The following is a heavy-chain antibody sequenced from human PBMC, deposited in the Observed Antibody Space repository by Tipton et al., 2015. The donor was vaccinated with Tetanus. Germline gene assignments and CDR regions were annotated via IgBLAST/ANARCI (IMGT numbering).Heavy chain of an antibody. J-gene: IGHJ6*02. CDR1: GFAFSTYA. CDR3: AKVLEWYYYYYNGMDV. CDR2: ISGTGSGT. D-gene: IGHD3-3*01. V-gene: IGHV3-23*01. Sequence: LSLTCAASGFAFSTYAITWVRQAPGKGLEWVSAISGTGSGTYYADSVKGRFTISRDNSKNTVYLQMNSLRAEDTALYYCAKVLEWYYYYYNGMDVWGQGTTVTVSS.